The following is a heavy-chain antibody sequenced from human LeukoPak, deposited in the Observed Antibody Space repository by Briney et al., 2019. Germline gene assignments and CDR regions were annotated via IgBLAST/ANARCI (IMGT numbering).Heavy chain of an antibody. D-gene: IGHD3-10*01. CDR2: INHSGST. CDR3: ARTYCYGSGSYHAFDI. V-gene: IGHV4-34*01. Sequence: SETLSLTCAVYGGSFSGYYWSWIRQPPGKGLEWIGEINHSGSTNYNPSLKSRVTISVDTSKNQFSLKLSSVTAADTAVYYCARTYCYGSGSYHAFDIWGQGTMVTVSS. CDR1: GGSFSGYY. J-gene: IGHJ3*02.